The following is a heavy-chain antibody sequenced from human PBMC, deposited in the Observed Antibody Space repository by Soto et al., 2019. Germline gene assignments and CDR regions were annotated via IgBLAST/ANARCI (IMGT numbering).Heavy chain of an antibody. CDR2: ISSSSSYI. Sequence: EVQLVESGGGLVKPGGSLRLSCAASGFTFSSYSMNWVRQAPGKGLEWVSSISSSSSYIYYADSVKGRFTISRDNAKNSLYLQMNSLRAEDTAVYYCARDHYDGYDFDYWGRGTLVTVSS. J-gene: IGHJ4*02. CDR1: GFTFSSYS. D-gene: IGHD5-12*01. CDR3: ARDHYDGYDFDY. V-gene: IGHV3-21*01.